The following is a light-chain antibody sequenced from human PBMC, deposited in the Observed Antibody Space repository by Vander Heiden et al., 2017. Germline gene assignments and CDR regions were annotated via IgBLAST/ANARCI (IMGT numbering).Light chain of an antibody. CDR3: QQYNSYSWT. V-gene: IGKV1-5*03. CDR1: QSISSW. CDR2: KAS. J-gene: IGKJ1*01. Sequence: IQMTQSPSTLSASVGDRVTITCRASQSISSWLGWYQQKPGKAPKLLIYKASSLESGVPSRFSGSGSGTEFTLTISSLQPDDFATYYCQQYNSYSWTFGQGTKVEIK.